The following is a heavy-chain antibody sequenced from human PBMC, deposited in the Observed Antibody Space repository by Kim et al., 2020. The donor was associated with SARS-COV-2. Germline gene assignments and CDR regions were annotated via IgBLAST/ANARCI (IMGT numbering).Heavy chain of an antibody. Sequence: GGSLRLSCAASGFTFSSYSMNWVRQAPGKGLEWVSFISSSSYIYYADSVKGRFTISRDNAKNSLYLQMNSLRAEDTAVYYCARENRYYYGSGTYYGMDVWGQGTTVTVSS. V-gene: IGHV3-21*01. J-gene: IGHJ6*02. CDR3: ARENRYYYGSGTYYGMDV. CDR1: GFTFSSYS. CDR2: ISSSSYI. D-gene: IGHD3-10*01.